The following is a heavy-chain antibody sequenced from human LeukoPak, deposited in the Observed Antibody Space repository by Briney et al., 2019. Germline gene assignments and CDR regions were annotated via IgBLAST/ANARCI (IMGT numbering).Heavy chain of an antibody. V-gene: IGHV3-74*01. J-gene: IGHJ3*02. D-gene: IGHD6-13*01. CDR1: GFTFSAYW. Sequence: PGGSLRLSCAASGFTFSAYWMRWVRQVPGKGLVWVSRVNSDGSTTNYADSVKGRFTISRDNAKNTLYLQMNSLRAEDTAVYYCARVLLRAAGGFDDAFDIWGQGTMVTVSS. CDR3: ARVLLRAAGGFDDAFDI. CDR2: VNSDGSTT.